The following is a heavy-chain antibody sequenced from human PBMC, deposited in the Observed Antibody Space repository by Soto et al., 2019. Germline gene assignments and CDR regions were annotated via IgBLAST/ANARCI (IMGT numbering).Heavy chain of an antibody. V-gene: IGHV4-59*08. CDR2: IYYSGST. CDR1: GGSISSYY. CDR3: ARHVKGYSSGWYDY. J-gene: IGHJ4*02. Sequence: PSETLSLTCTVSGGSISSYYWSWIRQPPGKGLEWIGYIYYSGSTNYNPSLKSRVTISVDTSKNQFSLKLSSVTAADTAVYYCARHVKGYSSGWYDYWGQGTLVTVSS. D-gene: IGHD6-19*01.